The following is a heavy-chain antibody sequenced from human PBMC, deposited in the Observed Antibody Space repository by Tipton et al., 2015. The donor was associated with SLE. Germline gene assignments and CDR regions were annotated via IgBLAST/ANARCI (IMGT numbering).Heavy chain of an antibody. CDR3: AVYSLEGGFDY. CDR2: IYYSGST. J-gene: IGHJ4*02. Sequence: TLSLTCTVSGGSISSHYWSWIRQPPGKGLEWIGYIYYSGSTNYNPPLKSRVTISVDTSKNQFSLKLSSVTAADTAVYYCAVYSLEGGFDYWGQGTLVTVSS. D-gene: IGHD3-3*01. V-gene: IGHV4-59*11. CDR1: GGSISSHY.